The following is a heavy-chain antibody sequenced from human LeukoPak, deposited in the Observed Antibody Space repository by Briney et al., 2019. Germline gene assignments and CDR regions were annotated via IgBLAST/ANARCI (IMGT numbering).Heavy chain of an antibody. CDR1: GGSFSGYY. Sequence: SETLPLTCVVYGGSFSGYYWSWIRQPPGKGLEWIGEINHSGSTNYNPSLKSRVTISVDTSKNQFSLKLSSVTAADTAVYYCARVGGLPLQGYGGNVRSYYGMDVWGQGTTVTVSS. V-gene: IGHV4-34*01. CDR2: INHSGST. CDR3: ARVGGLPLQGYGGNVRSYYGMDV. D-gene: IGHD4-23*01. J-gene: IGHJ6*02.